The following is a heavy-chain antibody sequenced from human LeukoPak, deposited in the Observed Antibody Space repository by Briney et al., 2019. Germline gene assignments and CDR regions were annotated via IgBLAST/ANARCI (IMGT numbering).Heavy chain of an antibody. V-gene: IGHV4-39*07. Sequence: SETLSLTCTVSGGSISSSSYYWGWIRQPPGKGLEWIGSIYYSGSTYYNPSLKSRVTISVDTSKNQFSLKLSSVTAADTAVYYCARVYYDILTGHDYFDYWGQGTLVTVSS. CDR1: GGSISSSSYY. J-gene: IGHJ4*02. D-gene: IGHD3-9*01. CDR2: IYYSGST. CDR3: ARVYYDILTGHDYFDY.